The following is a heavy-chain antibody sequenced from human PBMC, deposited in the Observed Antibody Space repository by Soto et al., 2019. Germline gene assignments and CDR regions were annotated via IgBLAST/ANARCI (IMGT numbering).Heavy chain of an antibody. CDR2: MFYSGAT. D-gene: IGHD2-15*01. CDR1: CGSIIDISYC. V-gene: IGHV4-39*01. CDR3: ARHKSGSDWLDP. J-gene: IGHJ5*02. Sequence: SETLSLTCTFSCGSIIDISYCVGWIRQPPGKGLQWIGCMFYSGATYYNPSLKNRVTLSVDTSNNEFSLKLVSVTAPGTAVYYCARHKSGSDWLDPWGQGTLVNVSS.